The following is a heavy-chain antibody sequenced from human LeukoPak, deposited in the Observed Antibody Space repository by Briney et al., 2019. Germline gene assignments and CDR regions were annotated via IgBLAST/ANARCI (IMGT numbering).Heavy chain of an antibody. V-gene: IGHV3-74*01. CDR3: ASSFLAAARNAFDI. Sequence: GGSLRLSCVVSGFTFSSYWMHWVRQAPGKGLVWVSRINIDGSSTSYAGSVKGRFTISRDNAKNTLYLQMNSLRAEDTAVYYCASSFLAAARNAFDIWGQGTMVTVSS. D-gene: IGHD6-13*01. CDR2: INIDGSST. J-gene: IGHJ3*02. CDR1: GFTFSSYW.